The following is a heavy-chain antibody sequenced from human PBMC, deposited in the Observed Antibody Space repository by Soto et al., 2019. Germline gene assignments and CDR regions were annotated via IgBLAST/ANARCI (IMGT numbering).Heavy chain of an antibody. D-gene: IGHD3-22*01. CDR1: GGSISSYY. J-gene: IGHJ3*02. CDR3: ARNPPLNYYDSSGYLALDAFDI. Sequence: SETLSLTCTVSGGSISSYYWSWIRQPPGKGLEWIGYIYYSGSTNYNPSLKSRVTISVDTSKNQFSLKLSSVTAADMAVSYCARNPPLNYYDSSGYLALDAFDIWGQGTMVTVSS. CDR2: IYYSGST. V-gene: IGHV4-59*01.